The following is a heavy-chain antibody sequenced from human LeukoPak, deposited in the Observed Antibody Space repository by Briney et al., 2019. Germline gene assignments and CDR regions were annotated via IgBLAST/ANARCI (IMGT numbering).Heavy chain of an antibody. CDR2: IYASGST. D-gene: IGHD6-19*01. CDR1: GGSISSYY. CDR3: ARWAVAGQGGFDH. V-gene: IGHV4-4*09. J-gene: IGHJ4*02. Sequence: SETLSLTCTVSGGSISSYYWSWIRQPPRKGLEWIGYIYASGSTNYNPSLKSRVTISVDTSKNQFSLKLSSVTAADTAVYYCARWAVAGQGGFDHWGQGTLVTVSS.